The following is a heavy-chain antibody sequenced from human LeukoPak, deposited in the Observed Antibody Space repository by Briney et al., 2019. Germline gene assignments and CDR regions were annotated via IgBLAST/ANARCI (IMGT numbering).Heavy chain of an antibody. D-gene: IGHD1-26*01. CDR1: GYTFTGYY. Sequence: ASVKVSGKASGYTFTGYYVHWVRQAPGQGLEWMGWFNPNGGGTRYAQRFQGRFSMTSDTSINTAYLEVTRLTPDDTAIYYCASIVGGRTSGFDFWGQGTLVTVSS. J-gene: IGHJ4*02. V-gene: IGHV1-2*02. CDR2: FNPNGGGT. CDR3: ASIVGGRTSGFDF.